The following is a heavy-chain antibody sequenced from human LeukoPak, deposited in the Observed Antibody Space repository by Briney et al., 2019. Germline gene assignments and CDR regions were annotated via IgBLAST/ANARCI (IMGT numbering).Heavy chain of an antibody. J-gene: IGHJ4*02. Sequence: GESLKISCKRSGYSFTSYWIGWVRQMPGKGLEWMGIIYPGDSDTRYSPSFQGQVHISADKSISTAYLQWSSLNASDTAMYYCAIKRWLQLQFDYWGQGTLVSVSS. CDR3: AIKRWLQLQFDY. D-gene: IGHD5-24*01. CDR1: GYSFTSYW. V-gene: IGHV5-51*01. CDR2: IYPGDSDT.